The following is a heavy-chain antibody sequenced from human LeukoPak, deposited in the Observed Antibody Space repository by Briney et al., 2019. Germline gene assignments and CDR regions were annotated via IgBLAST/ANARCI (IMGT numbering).Heavy chain of an antibody. CDR3: TRVKVAGGSEGFGP. D-gene: IGHD3-10*01. CDR2: INPNSGGT. J-gene: IGHJ5*02. CDR1: GYTFTDYY. Sequence: ASVKVSCKASGYTFTDYYIHWVRQAPGQGLEWMGWINPNSGGTDYAQKFQGRVTMTRDTSISTAYMEMSGLRSDDTAVYYCTRVKVAGGSEGFGPWGQGTLLTVSS. V-gene: IGHV1-2*02.